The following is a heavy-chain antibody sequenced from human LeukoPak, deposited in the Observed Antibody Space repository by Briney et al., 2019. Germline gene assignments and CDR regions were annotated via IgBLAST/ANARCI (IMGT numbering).Heavy chain of an antibody. D-gene: IGHD5-12*01. CDR3: ARTTEGYAGGPGYSYYYYMDV. CDR1: GGSVSSYY. J-gene: IGHJ6*03. CDR2: IYTSGST. V-gene: IGHV4-4*07. Sequence: SETLSLTCTFPGGSVSSYYWSWIRQPAGKGLEWIGRIYTSGSTHYNPSLKSRVTISVDTPKNQLSLKLRSVTAADTAVYYCARTTEGYAGGPGYSYYYYMDVWGKGTTVTISS.